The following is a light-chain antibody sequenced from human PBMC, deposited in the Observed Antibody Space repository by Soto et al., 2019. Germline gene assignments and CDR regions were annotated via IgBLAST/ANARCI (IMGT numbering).Light chain of an antibody. CDR3: HQYNNWPPHT. CDR1: QSVSSN. J-gene: IGKJ2*01. Sequence: EIVMTQSPATLSVSPGERATLSCRASQSVSSNLAWYQQKPGQAPRLLIYGASTRATGIPARFSGSGSGTEFTLTISSLPSEDFAVYYCHQYNNWPPHTFGQGTKLEIK. CDR2: GAS. V-gene: IGKV3-15*01.